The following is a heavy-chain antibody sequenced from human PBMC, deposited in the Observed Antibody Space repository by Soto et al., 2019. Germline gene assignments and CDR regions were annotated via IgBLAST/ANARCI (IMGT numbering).Heavy chain of an antibody. CDR1: GGSFSGYY. J-gene: IGHJ4*02. Sequence: QVQLQQWGAGLLKPSETLSLTCAVYGGSFSGYYWTWIRQPPGTGLEWIGKINHSGNTNYNPSLKSRVTISVDTYKTQFSLKLTSVTAADAAVYYCARDKITGLFDYWGQGTLVTVSS. V-gene: IGHV4-34*01. D-gene: IGHD2-8*02. CDR3: ARDKITGLFDY. CDR2: INHSGNT.